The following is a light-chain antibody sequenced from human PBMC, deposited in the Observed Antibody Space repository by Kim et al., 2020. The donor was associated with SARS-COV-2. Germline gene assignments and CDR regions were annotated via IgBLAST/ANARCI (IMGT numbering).Light chain of an antibody. CDR2: GAS. CDR1: QSVSSSY. CDR3: QQYQQYAGSPSIT. J-gene: IGKJ5*01. V-gene: IGKV3-20*01. Sequence: RATLSCRASQSVSSSYLDWYQHKPGQAPRLLIFGASSRATGVPDRFSGSGSGTDFTLTISRLEPEDFAVYYCQQYQQYAGSPSITFGQGTRLEIK.